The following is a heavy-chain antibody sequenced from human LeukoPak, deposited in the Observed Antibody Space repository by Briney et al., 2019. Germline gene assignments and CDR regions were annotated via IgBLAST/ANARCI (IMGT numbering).Heavy chain of an antibody. CDR2: ISSNGIYT. D-gene: IGHD4-17*01. V-gene: IGHV3-64*01. CDR3: ARGPTVITFNAFDV. Sequence: GGSLRLSCAASGFTFSDYGMYWVRQAPGKGLEHVSGISSNGIYTHYANSVKGRFTISRDNSKNTLFLQMGSLRAEDMAVYYCARGPTVITFNAFDVWGQGTMVTVSS. CDR1: GFTFSDYG. J-gene: IGHJ3*01.